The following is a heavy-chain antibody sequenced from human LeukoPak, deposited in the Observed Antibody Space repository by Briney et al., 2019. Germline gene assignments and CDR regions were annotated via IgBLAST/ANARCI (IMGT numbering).Heavy chain of an antibody. CDR2: IRYDGSNK. CDR3: ARGLGRDGYTGQDT. D-gene: IGHD5-24*01. CDR1: GFTFSSYG. Sequence: GGSLRLSCAASGFTFSSYGMHWVRQAPGKGLEWVAFIRYDGSNKYYADSVKGRFTISRDNSKNTLYLQMNSLRAEDTAVYYCARGLGRDGYTGQDTWGQGTLVTVSS. V-gene: IGHV3-30*02. J-gene: IGHJ5*02.